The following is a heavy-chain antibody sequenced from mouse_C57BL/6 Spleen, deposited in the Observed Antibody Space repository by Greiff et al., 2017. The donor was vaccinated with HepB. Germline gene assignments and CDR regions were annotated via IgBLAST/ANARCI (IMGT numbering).Heavy chain of an antibody. J-gene: IGHJ2*01. CDR2: INPSTGGT. CDR1: GYSFTGYY. Sequence: EVQLQQSGPELVKPGASVKISCKASGYSFTGYYMNWVKQSPEKSLEWIGEINPSTGGTTYNQKFKAKATLTVDKSSSTAYMQLKSLTSEDSAVYYCARKDYDYGYFDYWGQGTTLTVSS. D-gene: IGHD2-4*01. V-gene: IGHV1-42*01. CDR3: ARKDYDYGYFDY.